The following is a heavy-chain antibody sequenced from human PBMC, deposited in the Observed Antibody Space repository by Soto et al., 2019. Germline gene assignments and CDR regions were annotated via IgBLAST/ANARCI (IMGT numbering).Heavy chain of an antibody. CDR2: MNPNSGNT. V-gene: IGHV1-8*01. CDR1: GYTFTSYD. J-gene: IGHJ4*02. Sequence: QVQLVQSGAEVKKPGASVKVSCKASGYTFTSYDINWVRQATGQGLEWMGWMNPNSGNTGYAQKFQGRATMTRNTSISTAYMELSSLRSEDTAVYYCARVRGRYCSSTSCYLVYWAQGTLVTVSS. CDR3: ARVRGRYCSSTSCYLVY. D-gene: IGHD2-2*01.